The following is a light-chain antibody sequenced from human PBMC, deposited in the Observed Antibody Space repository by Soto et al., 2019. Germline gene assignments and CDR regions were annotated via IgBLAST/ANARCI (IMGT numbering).Light chain of an antibody. V-gene: IGKV3-11*01. CDR2: DAS. CDR1: QSVSSS. J-gene: IGKJ2*01. Sequence: EIVLTQSPVILSVSPGERATLSCKASQSVSSSLAWYQQKLGQAPRLLIYDASNRAPGIPARFSGSGSGTDFTLTISSLQPEDFATYYCLQDYNYPLTFGQGTKLEI. CDR3: LQDYNYPLT.